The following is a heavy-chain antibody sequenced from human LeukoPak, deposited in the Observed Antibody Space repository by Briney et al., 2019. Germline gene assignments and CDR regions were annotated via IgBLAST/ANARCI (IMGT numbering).Heavy chain of an antibody. CDR3: VRGTMVRGVGRGLVY. Sequence: ASVKLSCNASGYTFTSHDINWVRHASGQGLEWMGWMNPNSGNTGYAQKFQGRVTMTRNTSISTAYMELSSLRSEDTAVYYCVRGTMVRGVGRGLVYWGQGTLVTVSS. D-gene: IGHD3-10*01. CDR1: GYTFTSHD. V-gene: IGHV1-8*01. J-gene: IGHJ4*02. CDR2: MNPNSGNT.